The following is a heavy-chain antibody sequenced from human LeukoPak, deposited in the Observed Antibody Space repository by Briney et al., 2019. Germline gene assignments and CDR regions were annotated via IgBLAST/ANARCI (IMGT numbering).Heavy chain of an antibody. Sequence: GGSLRLSCAASGFTFSSYEINWVRQASGKGLEWVSSISRDSSTIFYADSVKGRFTISRDNAKNSLYLQMNSLRVEDTAVYYCARHGDGFYYGMDVWGQGTTVTVSS. D-gene: IGHD4-17*01. CDR2: ISRDSSTI. J-gene: IGHJ6*01. CDR1: GFTFSSYE. V-gene: IGHV3-48*04. CDR3: ARHGDGFYYGMDV.